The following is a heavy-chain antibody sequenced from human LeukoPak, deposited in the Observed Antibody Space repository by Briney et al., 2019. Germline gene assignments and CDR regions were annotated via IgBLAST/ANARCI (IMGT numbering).Heavy chain of an antibody. V-gene: IGHV4-59*08. CDR1: GGSISSYY. J-gene: IGHJ4*02. CDR2: IYYSGST. D-gene: IGHD4-11*01. Sequence: SETLSLTCTVSGGSISSYYWSWIRQPPGKGLEWIGYIYYSGSTNYNPSLKSRVTISVDTSKNQFSLKLSSVTAADTAVYYCARHGGTRITLIQVYYFDYWGQGTLVTVSS. CDR3: ARHGGTRITLIQVYYFDY.